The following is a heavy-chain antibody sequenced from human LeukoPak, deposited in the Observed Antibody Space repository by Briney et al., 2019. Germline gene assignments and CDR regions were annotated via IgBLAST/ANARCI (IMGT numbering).Heavy chain of an antibody. Sequence: ASVKVSGMASGYTFTSYGISWVRQAPGQGLEWMGWISAYNGNTNYAQKLQGRVTMTTDTSTSTAYMELRSLRSDDTAVYYCARDTPPADFCSGYYKSYYYYMDVWGKGTTVTVSS. V-gene: IGHV1-18*01. J-gene: IGHJ6*03. CDR1: GYTFTSYG. CDR3: ARDTPPADFCSGYYKSYYYYMDV. CDR2: ISAYNGNT. D-gene: IGHD3-3*01.